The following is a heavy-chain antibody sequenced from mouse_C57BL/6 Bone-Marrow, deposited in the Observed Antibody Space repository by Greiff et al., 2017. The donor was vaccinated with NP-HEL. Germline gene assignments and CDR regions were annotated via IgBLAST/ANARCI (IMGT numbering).Heavy chain of an antibody. CDR2: IHPSDSDT. Sequence: QVQLQQPGAELVKPGASVKVSCKASGYTFTSYWMHWVKQRPGQGLEWIGRIHPSDSDTNYNQKFKGKATLTVDKSSSTAYMQLSSLTSEDSAVYYCAILRYPAWLAYWGQGTLVTVSA. J-gene: IGHJ3*01. V-gene: IGHV1-74*01. D-gene: IGHD1-1*01. CDR3: AILRYPAWLAY. CDR1: GYTFTSYW.